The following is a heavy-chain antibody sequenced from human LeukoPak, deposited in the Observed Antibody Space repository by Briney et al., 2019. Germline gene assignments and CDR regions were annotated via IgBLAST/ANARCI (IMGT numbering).Heavy chain of an antibody. CDR3: ARSRINSGSFNWFDP. V-gene: IGHV3-21*01. CDR1: GFTFSSYS. D-gene: IGHD1-26*01. J-gene: IGHJ5*02. CDR2: ISSSSSYI. Sequence: GGSLRLSCAASGFTFSSYSMNWVRQAPGKGLEWVSSISSSSSYIYYADSVKGRFTISRDNAKNSLYLQMNSLRAEDTAVYYCARSRINSGSFNWFDPWGQGTLVTVSS.